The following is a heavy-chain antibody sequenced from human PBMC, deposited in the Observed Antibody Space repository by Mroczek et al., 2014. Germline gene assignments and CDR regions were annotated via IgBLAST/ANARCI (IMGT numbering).Heavy chain of an antibody. J-gene: IGHJ4*02. D-gene: IGHD1-26*01. CDR2: INPNSGGT. CDR1: GYTFTGYY. V-gene: IGHV1-2*02. Sequence: QVQLVQSGAEVKKPGASVKVSCKASGYTFTGYYMHWVRQAPGQGLEWMGWINPNSGGTNYAQKFQGRVTMTRDTSISTAYMELSRLRSDDTAVYYCARGRGSGSYMTEYYFDYWGQGTLVHRLL. CDR3: ARGRGSGSYMTEYYFDY.